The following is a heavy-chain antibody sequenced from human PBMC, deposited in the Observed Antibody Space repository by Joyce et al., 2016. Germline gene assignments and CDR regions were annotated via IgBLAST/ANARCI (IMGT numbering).Heavy chain of an antibody. CDR3: AKILTATYSSGWFLDY. V-gene: IGHV3-30*18. CDR1: GLTLSNYG. Sequence: QVQLVESGGGVVQPGRSLRLYCAASGLTLSNYGVHWVRQAPGKGLELVAVISYDGIYKYYADSVKGRFTISRDNSKNTVFLEMNSLRTEDTAVYYCAKILTATYSSGWFLDYWGQGTLVTVSS. CDR2: ISYDGIYK. J-gene: IGHJ4*02. D-gene: IGHD6-25*01.